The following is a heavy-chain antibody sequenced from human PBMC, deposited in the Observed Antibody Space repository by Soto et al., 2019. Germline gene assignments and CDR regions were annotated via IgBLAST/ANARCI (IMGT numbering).Heavy chain of an antibody. CDR3: AIDRDTSGSSFDI. V-gene: IGHV4-59*01. D-gene: IGHD6-19*01. Sequence: SETLSLTCTVSGASISSYYWSWIRQPPGKGLEWIGYVYYSGITNYNPSLKSRVTISVDTSKKQFSLRLNSVTAADTAIYYCAIDRDTSGSSFDIWGQGTLVTV. J-gene: IGHJ4*02. CDR1: GASISSYY. CDR2: VYYSGIT.